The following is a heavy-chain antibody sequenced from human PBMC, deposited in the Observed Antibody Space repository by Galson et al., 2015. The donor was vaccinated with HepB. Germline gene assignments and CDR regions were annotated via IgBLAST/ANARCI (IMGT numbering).Heavy chain of an antibody. V-gene: IGHV5-51*03. Sequence: QSGAEVKKPGESLKISCKGSGYSFTSYWIGWVRQMPGKGLEWMGIIYPGDSDTRYSPSFQGQVTISADKSISTAYLQWSSRKASDTAMYYCARTYYYDSSGYYWVPFDIWCQGTMVTVSS. CDR2: IYPGDSDT. CDR3: ARTYYYDSSGYYWVPFDI. CDR1: GYSFTSYW. J-gene: IGHJ3*02. D-gene: IGHD3-22*01.